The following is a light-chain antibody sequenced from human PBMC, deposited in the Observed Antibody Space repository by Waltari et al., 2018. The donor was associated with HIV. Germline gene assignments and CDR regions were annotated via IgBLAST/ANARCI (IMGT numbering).Light chain of an antibody. CDR3: QSYDTSLTDII. Sequence: QSVLTQPPSVSGAPGPRVTISCTKSSSNVEAAYAVHWFPQVPGTAPNLLINGNVNRPSGVPDRFSGSRSGTSASLAITGLQAEDEADYYCQSYDTSLTDIIFGGGTKLTVL. V-gene: IGLV1-40*01. CDR1: SSNVEAAYA. J-gene: IGLJ2*01. CDR2: GNV.